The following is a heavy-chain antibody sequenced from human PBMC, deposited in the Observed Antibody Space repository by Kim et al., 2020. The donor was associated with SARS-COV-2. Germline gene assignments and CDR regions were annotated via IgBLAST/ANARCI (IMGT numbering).Heavy chain of an antibody. D-gene: IGHD1-26*01. CDR2: DGSNK. J-gene: IGHJ4*02. CDR3: ARDRVGG. Sequence: DGSNKYYADSVKGRFTISRDNSKNTLYLQMNSLRAEDTAVYYCARDRVGGWGQGTLVTVSS. V-gene: IGHV3-30*01.